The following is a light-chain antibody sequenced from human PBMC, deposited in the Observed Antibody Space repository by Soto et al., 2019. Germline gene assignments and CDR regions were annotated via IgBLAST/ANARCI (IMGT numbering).Light chain of an antibody. CDR1: SSDVGGYNF. V-gene: IGLV2-14*01. CDR2: EVS. Sequence: QSVLTQPASVSGSPGQSITISCTGTSSDVGGYNFVSWYQQHPGKVPKLMMFEVSTRPSGVSNRFSGSKSGNTASLTISGLQAEDEAEYYCSSYTSTSTREVFGGGTKLTVL. CDR3: SSYTSTSTREV. J-gene: IGLJ2*01.